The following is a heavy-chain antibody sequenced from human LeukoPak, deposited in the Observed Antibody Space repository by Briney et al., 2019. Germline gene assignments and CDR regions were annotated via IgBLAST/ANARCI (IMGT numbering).Heavy chain of an antibody. CDR3: ARVIGSYGDSAY. V-gene: IGHV3-48*04. Sequence: GGSLRLSCAASGFTFSSYSINWVRQAPGKGLEWLSYISSTSSAIYHADSLKGRFTISRDNAKNSLYLQMDSLRAEDTAVYYCARVIGSYGDSAYWGQGTLVTVSS. CDR2: ISSTSSAI. D-gene: IGHD3-16*01. CDR1: GFTFSSYS. J-gene: IGHJ4*02.